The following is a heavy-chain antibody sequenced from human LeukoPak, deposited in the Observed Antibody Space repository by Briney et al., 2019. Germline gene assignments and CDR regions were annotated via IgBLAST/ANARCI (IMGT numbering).Heavy chain of an antibody. Sequence: TGGSLRLSCTASGFTFGDYAMSWVRQAPGKGLEWVGFIRSKAYGGTTEYAASVKGRFTISRDDSKSIAYLQMNSLKTEDTAVYYCTSYSSSWFDDFDYWGQGTLVTVSS. CDR2: IRSKAYGGTT. D-gene: IGHD6-13*01. V-gene: IGHV3-49*04. J-gene: IGHJ4*02. CDR1: GFTFGDYA. CDR3: TSYSSSWFDDFDY.